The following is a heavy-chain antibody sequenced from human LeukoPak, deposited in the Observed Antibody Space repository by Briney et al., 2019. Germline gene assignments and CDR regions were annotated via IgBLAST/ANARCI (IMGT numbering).Heavy chain of an antibody. V-gene: IGHV3-48*02. Sequence: PGGSLRLSCAASGFTLSIYTMNWVRQAPGKGLEWVSYMSTSGSISYADSVKGRFTIPRDNAKNSLYLQMNSLRDEDTAVYYCARMIDYNYGYAFDYWGQGTLVTVSS. J-gene: IGHJ4*02. D-gene: IGHD5-18*01. CDR3: ARMIDYNYGYAFDY. CDR1: GFTLSIYT. CDR2: MSTSGSI.